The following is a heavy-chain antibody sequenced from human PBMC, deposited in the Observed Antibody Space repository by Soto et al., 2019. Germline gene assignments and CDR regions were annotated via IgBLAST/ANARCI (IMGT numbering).Heavy chain of an antibody. D-gene: IGHD3-16*02. Sequence: ASVKVSCKASGGTFSSYTISWVRQAPGQGLEWTGRIIPILGIANYAQKFQGRVTITADKSTSTAYMELSSLRSEDTAVYYCARNSYYDYIWGSYRLSPHDDAFDIWGQGTMVTVSS. CDR2: IIPILGIA. V-gene: IGHV1-69*02. J-gene: IGHJ3*02. CDR1: GGTFSSYT. CDR3: ARNSYYDYIWGSYRLSPHDDAFDI.